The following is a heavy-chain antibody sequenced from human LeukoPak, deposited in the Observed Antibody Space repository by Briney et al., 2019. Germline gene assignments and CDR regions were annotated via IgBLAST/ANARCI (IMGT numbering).Heavy chain of an antibody. CDR2: INPNSGGT. J-gene: IGHJ4*02. CDR1: GYTFTGYY. CDR3: ARDSRIVVVTAIHRAIDY. D-gene: IGHD2-21*02. V-gene: IGHV1-2*02. Sequence: GASVKVSCKASGYTFTGYYMHWVRQAPGQGLEWMGWINPNSGGTTYAQKFQGRVTMTRDTSISTAYMELSRLRSDDTAVYYCARDSRIVVVTAIHRAIDYWGQGTLVTVSS.